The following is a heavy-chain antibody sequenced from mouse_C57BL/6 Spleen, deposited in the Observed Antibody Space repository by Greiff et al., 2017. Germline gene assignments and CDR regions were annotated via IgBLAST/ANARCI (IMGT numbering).Heavy chain of an antibody. CDR2: IGPNSGGT. CDR3: ARGEAYYSNYGLAY. V-gene: IGHV1-72*01. D-gene: IGHD2-5*01. J-gene: IGHJ3*01. CDR1: GYTFTSYW. Sequence: VQLLQPGAELVKPGASVKLSCKASGYTFTSYWMHWVQQTPGRGLEWIGRIGPNSGGTKYNEKFKSKVTLTVDKPSSTDYMQLSSLKSEDSAVDYCARGEAYYSNYGLAYWGQGTLVTVSA.